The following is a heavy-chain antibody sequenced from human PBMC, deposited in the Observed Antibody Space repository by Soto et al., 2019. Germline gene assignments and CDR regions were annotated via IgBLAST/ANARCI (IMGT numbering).Heavy chain of an antibody. CDR3: AKVTKRAAAGRYEYYKYGMDV. Sequence: GVLRLSCAASGFAFSTYAVTWVRQAPGKGLEWVSVISGSGGSSYYAASVKGRFTISRDNSKNTLYLQMNGLRAEDTALYYCAKVTKRAAAGRYEYYKYGMDVWGQGTTVTVSS. V-gene: IGHV3-23*01. D-gene: IGHD6-13*01. CDR2: ISGSGGSS. J-gene: IGHJ6*02. CDR1: GFAFSTYA.